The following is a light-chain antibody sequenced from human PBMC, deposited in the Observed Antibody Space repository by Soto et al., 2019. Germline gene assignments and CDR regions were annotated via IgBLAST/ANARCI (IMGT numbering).Light chain of an antibody. CDR2: DGS. Sequence: DIPMTQSPATLSASLGDRVTITCRASQTINRWLAWYQQKPRKAPKLLIYDGSTLQSGVPSRFSGSGSGTEFTLTISSLQPDDVATYYCQQYNALWYTFGQGTKVDIK. J-gene: IGKJ2*01. V-gene: IGKV1-5*01. CDR3: QQYNALWYT. CDR1: QTINRW.